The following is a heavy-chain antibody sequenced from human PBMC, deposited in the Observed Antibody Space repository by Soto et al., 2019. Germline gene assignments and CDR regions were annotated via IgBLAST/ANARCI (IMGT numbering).Heavy chain of an antibody. J-gene: IGHJ4*02. D-gene: IGHD2-2*01. V-gene: IGHV1-3*01. CDR3: ARDPGYCSSTSCYFDY. CDR2: INAGNGNT. Sequence: ASVKVSCKASGYTFTSYAMHWVRQAPGQRLEWMGWINAGNGNTKYSQKFQGRVTITRDTSASTAYMELSSLRSEDTAVYYCARDPGYCSSTSCYFDYWGQGTLVTVSS. CDR1: GYTFTSYA.